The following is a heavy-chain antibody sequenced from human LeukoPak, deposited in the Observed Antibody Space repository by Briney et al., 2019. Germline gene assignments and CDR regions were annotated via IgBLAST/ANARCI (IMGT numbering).Heavy chain of an antibody. D-gene: IGHD1-26*01. V-gene: IGHV1-2*06. Sequence: GASVKVPCKASGYTFTGYYMHWVRQAPGQGLEWMGRINPNSGGTNYAQKFQGRVTMTRDTSISTAYMELSRLRSDDTAVYYCARVPNSGSYTRHFQHWGQGTLVTVSS. CDR3: ARVPNSGSYTRHFQH. CDR1: GYTFTGYY. J-gene: IGHJ1*01. CDR2: INPNSGGT.